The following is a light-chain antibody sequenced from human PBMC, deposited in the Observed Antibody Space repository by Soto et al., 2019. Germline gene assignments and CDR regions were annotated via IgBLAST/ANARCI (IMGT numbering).Light chain of an antibody. CDR1: QSVSSW. V-gene: IGKV1-5*03. Sequence: DIQMTQSPSTLSASVGDRVTITCRASQSVSSWLAWYQHKPGKAPRLLIYKASTLQSGVPSRFSGSGSGTEVTLTISSLQPDDFATYSFQRYSTYSYTFGQGTKVEMK. CDR3: QRYSTYSYT. J-gene: IGKJ2*01. CDR2: KAS.